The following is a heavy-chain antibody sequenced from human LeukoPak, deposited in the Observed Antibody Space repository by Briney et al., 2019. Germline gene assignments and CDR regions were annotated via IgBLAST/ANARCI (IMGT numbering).Heavy chain of an antibody. CDR1: GFTFSSYA. CDR2: ISGSGGST. Sequence: GGSLRLSCAASGFTFSSYAMSWVRQAPGKGLEWVSAISGSGGSTYYADSVKGRFTISRDNSKNTLYLQMNSLRAEDTAVYYCAKTEGPFGVVFNWFDPWGQGTLVTVSS. V-gene: IGHV3-23*01. J-gene: IGHJ5*02. D-gene: IGHD3-3*01. CDR3: AKTEGPFGVVFNWFDP.